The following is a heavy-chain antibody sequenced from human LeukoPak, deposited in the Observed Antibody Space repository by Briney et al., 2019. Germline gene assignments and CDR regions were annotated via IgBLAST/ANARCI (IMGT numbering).Heavy chain of an antibody. CDR3: ARVPTNYGDYISFFDY. CDR2: INHSGST. CDR1: GGSFSGYY. V-gene: IGHV4-34*01. D-gene: IGHD4-17*01. Sequence: PSETLSLTCAVYGGSFSGYYWSWIRQPPGKGLEWTGEINHSGSTNYNPSLKSRVTISVDTSKNQFSLKLSSVTAADTAVYYCARVPTNYGDYISFFDYWGQGTLVTVSS. J-gene: IGHJ4*02.